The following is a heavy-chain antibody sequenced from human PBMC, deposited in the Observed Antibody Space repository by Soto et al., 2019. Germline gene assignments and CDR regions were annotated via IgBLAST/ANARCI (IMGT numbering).Heavy chain of an antibody. CDR1: GFTFSSYS. CDR3: ARAECTRRYGFQY. J-gene: IGHJ4*02. D-gene: IGHD2-2*01. CDR2: ITGSSATI. Sequence: HPGGSLRLSCAASGFTFSSYSMNWVRQAPGKGLEWVSYITGSSATIYYADSVKGRFTISRDNAKNSLYLQMNSLTAEDTAVYYCARAECTRRYGFQYWAQ. V-gene: IGHV3-48*01.